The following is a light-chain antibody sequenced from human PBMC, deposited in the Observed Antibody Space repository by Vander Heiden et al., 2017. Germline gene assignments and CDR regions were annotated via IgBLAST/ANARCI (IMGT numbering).Light chain of an antibody. J-gene: IGLJ1*01. Sequence: QSALTQPAPASGSPRQSITIPCTGTTSDAGSHKLVSWYQQHPGKAPKVMIYEGSERPSGVSNRFSGSKSGNSASLTISGLQAVGEADYYCCSHAAGSTWVFGAGTKVSVL. V-gene: IGLV2-23*01. CDR3: CSHAAGSTWV. CDR2: EGS. CDR1: TSDAGSHKL.